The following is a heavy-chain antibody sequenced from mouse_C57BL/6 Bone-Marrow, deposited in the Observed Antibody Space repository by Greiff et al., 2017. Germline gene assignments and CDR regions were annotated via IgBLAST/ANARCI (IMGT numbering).Heavy chain of an antibody. V-gene: IGHV7-1*01. Sequence: EVQLVESGGGLVQSGRSLRLSCATSGFTFSDFYMEWVRQAPGKGLAWIAASRNKANDYTTEYSASVKGRFIVSRDTSQSILYLQMNALRAEDTAIYYCARDAPFYYYGSSYVDWYFDVWGTGTTVTVSS. CDR2: SRNKANDYTT. J-gene: IGHJ1*03. CDR1: GFTFSDFY. D-gene: IGHD1-1*01. CDR3: ARDAPFYYYGSSYVDWYFDV.